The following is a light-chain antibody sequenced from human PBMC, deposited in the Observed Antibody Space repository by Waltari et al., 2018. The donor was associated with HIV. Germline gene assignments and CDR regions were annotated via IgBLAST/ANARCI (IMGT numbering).Light chain of an antibody. CDR3: QQYYSTPPAT. CDR1: QAINNS. Sequence: DIQMTQSPSSLSAYVGDRVTITCRASQAINNSLAWYQQKPGKAPKLLLYGASRLESGVPSRFSGSGSGTDYTLTISSLQPEDFASFYCQQYYSTPPATFGQGTKLEIK. CDR2: GAS. J-gene: IGKJ2*01. V-gene: IGKV1-NL1*01.